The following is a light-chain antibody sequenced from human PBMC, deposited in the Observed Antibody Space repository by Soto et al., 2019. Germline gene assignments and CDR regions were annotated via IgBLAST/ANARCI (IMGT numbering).Light chain of an antibody. CDR3: SSYASSSTLV. V-gene: IGLV2-14*01. CDR1: SSDVGGYNF. Sequence: QSALTQPASVSGSPGQSITISCTGTSSDVGGYNFVSWYQQHPGKDPKVMIFEVSNRPSGVSNRFSGSKSGNTASLTISGLQAEDEADYYCSSYASSSTLVFGTGTTVTVL. J-gene: IGLJ1*01. CDR2: EVS.